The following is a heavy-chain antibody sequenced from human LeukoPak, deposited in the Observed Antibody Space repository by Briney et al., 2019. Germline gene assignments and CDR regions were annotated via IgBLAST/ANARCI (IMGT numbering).Heavy chain of an antibody. V-gene: IGHV3-23*01. Sequence: GRSLRLPCAASGFTFSSYAMSWVRQAPGKGLEWVSAISGSGGSTYYADSVKGRFTISRDNSKNTLYLQMNSLRAEDTAVYYCAKDPYDSSGYSGWFDPWGQGTLVTVSS. D-gene: IGHD3-22*01. CDR3: AKDPYDSSGYSGWFDP. CDR1: GFTFSSYA. J-gene: IGHJ5*02. CDR2: ISGSGGST.